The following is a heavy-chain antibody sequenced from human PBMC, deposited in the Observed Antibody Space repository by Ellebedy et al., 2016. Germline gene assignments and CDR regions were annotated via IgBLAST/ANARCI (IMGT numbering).Heavy chain of an antibody. CDR2: IESDGTTR. V-gene: IGHV3-74*01. J-gene: IGHJ3*02. CDR3: VRSGFSSSWDDALDI. D-gene: IGHD6-13*01. Sequence: GESLKISXAASGFIFDSYWMHWVRQGPGKGLMWVSRIESDGTTRNYADSVKGRFTISRDNPKNALYLEMNSLKAEDTGLFFCVRSGFSSSWDDALDIWGHGTMVTVSS. CDR1: GFIFDSYW.